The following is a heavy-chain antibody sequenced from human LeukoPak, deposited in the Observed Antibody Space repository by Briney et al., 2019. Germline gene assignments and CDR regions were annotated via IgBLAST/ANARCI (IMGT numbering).Heavy chain of an antibody. CDR2: ISSSSSTI. D-gene: IGHD1-26*01. CDR1: GFTVSSYS. V-gene: IGHV3-48*04. CDR3: ARDRLGERAFDI. Sequence: GGSLRLSCAASGFTVSSYSMNWVRQAPGKGLEGVSYISSSSSTIYYAHSVKGRFTISRDNAKNSLYLQMNSLRAEDTAVYYCARDRLGERAFDIWGQGTVVTVSS. J-gene: IGHJ3*02.